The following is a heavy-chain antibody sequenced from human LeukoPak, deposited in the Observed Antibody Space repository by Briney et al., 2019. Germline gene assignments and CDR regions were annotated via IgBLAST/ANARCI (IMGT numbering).Heavy chain of an antibody. Sequence: PSETLSLTCTVSGASISSSSSYWGWIRQPPGKGLEWIGYVYYSGSTNYKSSLKSRVTISVDTSKNQYSLKLSSVTAADTAVYYCASGYDRSGKHAFDIWGQGTMVTVSS. CDR3: ASGYDRSGKHAFDI. CDR2: VYYSGST. CDR1: GASISSSSSY. V-gene: IGHV4-61*05. J-gene: IGHJ3*02. D-gene: IGHD3-22*01.